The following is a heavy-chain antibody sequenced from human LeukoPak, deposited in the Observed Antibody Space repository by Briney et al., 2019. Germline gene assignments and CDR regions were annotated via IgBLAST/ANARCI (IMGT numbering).Heavy chain of an antibody. CDR3: ARDRGDTAMVHDAFDI. J-gene: IGHJ3*02. D-gene: IGHD5-18*01. CDR2: IYYSGST. V-gene: IGHV4-39*07. Sequence: PSETLSLTCAVSGGSISSNSYYWGWIRQPPGKGLEWIGSIYYSGSTYYNPSLKSRVTISVDTSKNQFSLKLSSVTAADTAVYYCARDRGDTAMVHDAFDIWGQGTMVTVSS. CDR1: GGSISSNSYY.